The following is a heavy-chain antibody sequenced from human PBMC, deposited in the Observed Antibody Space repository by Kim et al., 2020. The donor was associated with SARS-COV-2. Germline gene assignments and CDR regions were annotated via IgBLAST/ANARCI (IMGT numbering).Heavy chain of an antibody. J-gene: IGHJ4*02. CDR3: ARDRSYSLDY. Sequence: GGSLRLSCAASGFTFTSDWMSWVRQAPGKGLEWVAKIKEDGSERYYVNSVEGRFTISRDNAKNSLYLQMNSLRAEDTGVDYCARDRSYSLDYWGQGTLVTVSS. CDR2: IKEDGSER. CDR1: GFTFTSDW. D-gene: IGHD1-26*01. V-gene: IGHV3-7*01.